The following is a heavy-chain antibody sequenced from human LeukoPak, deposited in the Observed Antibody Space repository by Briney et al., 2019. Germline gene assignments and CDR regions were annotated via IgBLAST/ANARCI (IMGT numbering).Heavy chain of an antibody. V-gene: IGHV3-43*01. J-gene: IGHJ4*02. CDR1: GFTFDRFT. CDR3: ARFISSSWYFDY. D-gene: IGHD6-13*01. Sequence: GGSLRLSCAASGFTFDRFTIHWVRQTPGKGLEWVSLINRRGHTFYADSVKGRFTISRDNAENSLYLQMNSLRAEDTAVYSCARFISSSWYFDYWGQGTLVTVSS. CDR2: INRRGHT.